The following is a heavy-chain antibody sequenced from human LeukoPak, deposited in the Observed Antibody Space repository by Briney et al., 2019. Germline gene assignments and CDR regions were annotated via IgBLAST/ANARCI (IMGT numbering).Heavy chain of an antibody. CDR3: ARFVESITIRGLDV. J-gene: IGHJ6*02. CDR2: ISAYNGNT. Sequence: ASVKVSCKASGYTFTSYGISWVRQAPGQGLEWMGWISAYNGNTNYAQKPQGRVTMTTDTSTSTAYMELRSLRSDDTAVYYCARFVESITIRGLDVWGQGTTVTVSS. CDR1: GYTFTSYG. V-gene: IGHV1-18*01. D-gene: IGHD3-3*01.